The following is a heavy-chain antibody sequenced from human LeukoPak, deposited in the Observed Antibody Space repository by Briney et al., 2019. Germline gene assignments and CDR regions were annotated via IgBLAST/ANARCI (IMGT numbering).Heavy chain of an antibody. D-gene: IGHD1-26*01. V-gene: IGHV1-18*01. CDR3: ARRGCRGWEMLCNWFDP. J-gene: IGHJ5*02. CDR2: ISAYNGNT. Sequence: ASVKVSCKASGYTFTSYGISWVRQAPGQGLEWMGWISAYNGNTNYAQKLQGRVTMTTDTSTSTAYMELRSLRSDDTAVYYCARRGCRGWEMLCNWFDPWGQGTLVTISS. CDR1: GYTFTSYG.